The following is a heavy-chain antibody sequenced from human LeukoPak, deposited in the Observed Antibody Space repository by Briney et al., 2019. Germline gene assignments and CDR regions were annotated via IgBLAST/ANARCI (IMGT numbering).Heavy chain of an antibody. CDR1: GFTFSSYS. J-gene: IGHJ6*02. CDR3: ARDLGLSGWYGDYYYGMDV. D-gene: IGHD6-19*01. Sequence: PGGSLRLSCAASGFTFSSYSMNWVRQAPGKGLEWVSSISSSSSYIYYADSVKGRFTISRDNAKNSLYLQMNSLRAEDTAVYYCARDLGLSGWYGDYYYGMDVWGQGTTVTVSS. V-gene: IGHV3-21*01. CDR2: ISSSSSYI.